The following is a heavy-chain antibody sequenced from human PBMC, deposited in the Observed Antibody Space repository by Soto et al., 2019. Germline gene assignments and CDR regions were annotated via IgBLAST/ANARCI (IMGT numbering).Heavy chain of an antibody. J-gene: IGHJ4*02. CDR3: AKDQFDVIWGSPAY. Sequence: SLRLSCAASGFTFSLCAMHWVRQAPGKGLEWVAIISYDGSSKYYADSVQGRFTISRDNSKSTVYLQMNSLRGEDTAVYYCAKDQFDVIWGSPAYWSQGTLVTVSS. CDR1: GFTFSLCA. V-gene: IGHV3-30*18. CDR2: ISYDGSSK. D-gene: IGHD3-16*01.